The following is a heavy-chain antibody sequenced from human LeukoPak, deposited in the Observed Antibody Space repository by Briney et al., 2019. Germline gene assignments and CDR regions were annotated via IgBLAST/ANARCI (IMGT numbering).Heavy chain of an antibody. CDR1: GFSFNSYS. CDR2: ISSTSSYI. Sequence: PGGSLRLSCTASGFSFNSYSMNWVRQAPGKGLDWVSSISSTSSYIHYPDSVNGRFTISRDNAGNSLYLQMNSLRVEDTAVYYCARKGNWNYDYWGQGTLVTVSS. CDR3: ARKGNWNYDY. V-gene: IGHV3-21*01. J-gene: IGHJ4*02. D-gene: IGHD1-1*01.